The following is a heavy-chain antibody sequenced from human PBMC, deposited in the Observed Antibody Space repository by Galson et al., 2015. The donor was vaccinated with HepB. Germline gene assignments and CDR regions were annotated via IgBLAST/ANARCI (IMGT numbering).Heavy chain of an antibody. D-gene: IGHD3-3*01. Sequence: SETLSLTCAVSGGSISSSNWWSWVRQPPGKGLEWIGEIYHSGSTNYNPSLKSRVTISVDKSKNQFSLKLSSVTAADTAVYYCARDLRFLEWLLYAFDIWGQGTMVTVSS. J-gene: IGHJ3*02. CDR2: IYHSGST. CDR3: ARDLRFLEWLLYAFDI. CDR1: GGSISSSNW. V-gene: IGHV4-4*02.